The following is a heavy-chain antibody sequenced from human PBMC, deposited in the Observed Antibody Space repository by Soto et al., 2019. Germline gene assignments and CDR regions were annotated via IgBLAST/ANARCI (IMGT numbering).Heavy chain of an antibody. J-gene: IGHJ2*01. D-gene: IGHD2-21*01. Sequence: EAQLVESGGGLVKPGGSLRLSCAASGFTFSSYSMNWVRQAPGKGLEWVSSISSSSSYIYYADSVKGRFTISRDNAKNSLYLQMNSLRAEDTAVYYCARESRGIPYWYFDLWGRGTLVTVSS. CDR3: ARESRGIPYWYFDL. CDR1: GFTFSSYS. V-gene: IGHV3-21*01. CDR2: ISSSSSYI.